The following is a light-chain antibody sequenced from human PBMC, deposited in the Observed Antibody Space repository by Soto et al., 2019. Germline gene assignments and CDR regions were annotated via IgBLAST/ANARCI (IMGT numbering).Light chain of an antibody. CDR2: EVV. CDR1: KNDIGVYDF. J-gene: IGLJ1*01. Sequence: QSALTQPPSASGSPGQSVTISCTGTKNDIGVYDFVSWYQHHPGKAPRLIIYEVVQRPSGVPDRFSGSKSGNTASLTVSGLQAEDEADYYCSSKRSSDTLYVFGTGTKVTVL. V-gene: IGLV2-8*01. CDR3: SSKRSSDTLYV.